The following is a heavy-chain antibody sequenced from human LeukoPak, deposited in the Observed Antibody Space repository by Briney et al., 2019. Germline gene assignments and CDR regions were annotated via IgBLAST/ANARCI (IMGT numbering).Heavy chain of an antibody. Sequence: ASVKVSCKASGYTFTSYAMNWVRQAPGQGLEWMGWINTNTGNPTYAQGFTGRFVFSLDTSVSTAYPQISSLKAEDTAVYYCARDRSDYGDYAGDYWGQGTLVTVSS. CDR3: ARDRSDYGDYAGDY. CDR2: INTNTGNP. CDR1: GYTFTSYA. V-gene: IGHV7-4-1*02. D-gene: IGHD4-17*01. J-gene: IGHJ4*02.